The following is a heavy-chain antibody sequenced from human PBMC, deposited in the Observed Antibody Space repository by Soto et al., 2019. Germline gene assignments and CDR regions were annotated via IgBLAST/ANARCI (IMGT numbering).Heavy chain of an antibody. Sequence: QVQLVESGGGVVQTGRSLRLSCAASGFTFRRNGMHWVRQAPGKGLEWVALIWNDGSNEFYAGSVKGRFTISRDNSKNTQYLQMNNLRAEDTAVYYCARDGINWGFDYWGQGTLVTVSS. CDR1: GFTFRRNG. D-gene: IGHD7-27*01. V-gene: IGHV3-33*01. J-gene: IGHJ4*02. CDR3: ARDGINWGFDY. CDR2: IWNDGSNE.